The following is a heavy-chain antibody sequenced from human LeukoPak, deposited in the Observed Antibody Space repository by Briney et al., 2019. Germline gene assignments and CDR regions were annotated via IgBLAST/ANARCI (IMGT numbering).Heavy chain of an antibody. V-gene: IGHV4-4*07. CDR1: GGSISSYY. J-gene: IGHJ5*02. CDR2: ISASGST. Sequence: SETLSLTCTVSGGSISSYYWSWIRQPAGKGLEWIGRISASGSTNYAPSLRSRVTMSVDTSTKQFSLKLTSVTAADTAVYYCATDISWFAPWGRGTLVTAPS. CDR3: ATDISWFAP.